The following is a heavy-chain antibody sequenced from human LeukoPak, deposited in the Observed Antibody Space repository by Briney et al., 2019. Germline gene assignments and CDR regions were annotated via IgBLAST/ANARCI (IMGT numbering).Heavy chain of an antibody. CDR1: GGSISSSSYY. V-gene: IGHV4-39*07. Sequence: SETLSLTCTVSGGSISSSSYYWGWIRQPPGKGLEWIGSIYYSGSTYYNPSLKSRVTISVDTSKNQFSLKLSSVTAADTAVYYCARAGGSYSGGRYYFDYWGQGTLVTVSS. CDR2: IYYSGST. D-gene: IGHD1-26*01. CDR3: ARAGGSYSGGRYYFDY. J-gene: IGHJ4*02.